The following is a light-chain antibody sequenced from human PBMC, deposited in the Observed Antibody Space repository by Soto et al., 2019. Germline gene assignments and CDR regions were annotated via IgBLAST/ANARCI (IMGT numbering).Light chain of an antibody. J-gene: IGKJ4*01. CDR2: DAS. V-gene: IGKV1-17*03. CDR3: QQYNNWPLT. CDR1: QGIGNH. Sequence: DIQMTQSPSAMSASVGDRVTISCRASQGIGNHLVWFQQKPGKVPKRLIYDASSLQSGVPSRFTGSGSGTEFTLTISSLQPEDFAVYYCQQYNNWPLTFGGGTKVDIK.